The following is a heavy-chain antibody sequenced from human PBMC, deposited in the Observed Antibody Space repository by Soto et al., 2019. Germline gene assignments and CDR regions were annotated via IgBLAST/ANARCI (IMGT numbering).Heavy chain of an antibody. CDR2: ISGSGGST. J-gene: IGHJ4*02. CDR3: AKDGPRERFLERGNYFDY. V-gene: IGHV3-23*01. CDR1: GFTFSSYA. D-gene: IGHD3-3*01. Sequence: EVQLLESGGGLVQPGGSLRLSCAASGFTFSSYAMSWVRQAPGKGLEWVSAISGSGGSTYYADSVKGRFTISRDNSKNTLYLQMNSLRAEDTAVYYCAKDGPRERFLERGNYFDYWGQGTLVTVSS.